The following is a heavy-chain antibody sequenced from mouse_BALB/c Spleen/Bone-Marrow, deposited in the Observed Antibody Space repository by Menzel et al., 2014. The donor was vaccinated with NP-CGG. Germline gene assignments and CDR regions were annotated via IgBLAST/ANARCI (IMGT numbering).Heavy chain of an antibody. J-gene: IGHJ3*01. Sequence: VQLKHSGPELVKPGASVKISCKTSGYTFTEYTIHWAKQSHGKSLEWIGNINPNIGGTTYNQKFKGKATLTVDMSSSTAYMDLRSLTSEDSAVYYCARGRFAYWGQGTLVTVSA. CDR1: GYTFTEYT. CDR3: ARGRFAY. V-gene: IGHV1-18*01. CDR2: INPNIGGT.